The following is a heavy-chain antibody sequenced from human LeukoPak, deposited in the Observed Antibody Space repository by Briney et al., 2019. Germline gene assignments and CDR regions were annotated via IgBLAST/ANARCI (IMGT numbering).Heavy chain of an antibody. CDR2: ISSDGSNE. D-gene: IGHD1-14*01. J-gene: IGHJ4*02. V-gene: IGHV3-30*01. CDR3: AGDPNRSYFDH. Sequence: GGSLRLSCASSGFAFSTYSMHWVRQAPGKGLEWLALISSDGSNENFADSVKGRFTISRDNSKNTLYLQMNSLRSEDTAIYYCAGDPNRSYFDHWGQGTLVTVSS. CDR1: GFAFSTYS.